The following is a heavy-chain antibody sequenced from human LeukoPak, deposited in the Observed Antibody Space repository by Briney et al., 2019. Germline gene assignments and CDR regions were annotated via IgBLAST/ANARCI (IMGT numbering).Heavy chain of an antibody. J-gene: IGHJ1*01. CDR1: GFTFSSYG. CDR3: AKGSRALSGYFQH. V-gene: IGHV3-30*02. CDR2: IRYDGSNK. Sequence: PGGSLRLSCAASGFTFSSYGMHWVRQAPGKGLEWVAFIRYDGSNKYYADSVKGRFTISRDNSKNTLYLQMNSLRAEDTAVYYCAKGSRALSGYFQHWGQGTLVTVSS. D-gene: IGHD3-10*01.